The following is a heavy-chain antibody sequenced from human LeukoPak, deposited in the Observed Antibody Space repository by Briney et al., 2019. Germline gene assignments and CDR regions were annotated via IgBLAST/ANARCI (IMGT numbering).Heavy chain of an antibody. V-gene: IGHV5-51*07. J-gene: IGHJ4*02. CDR3: ARGIGYCSSTSCPYDY. Sequence: GESLKISCKGSGYSFNTYYIAWVHQMPGKGLEWMGIIYPGDSDTRYSPSFQGQVTISADKSISTAYLQWSSLKASDTAMYYCARGIGYCSSTSCPYDYWGQGTLVTVSS. CDR2: IYPGDSDT. CDR1: GYSFNTYY. D-gene: IGHD2-2*01.